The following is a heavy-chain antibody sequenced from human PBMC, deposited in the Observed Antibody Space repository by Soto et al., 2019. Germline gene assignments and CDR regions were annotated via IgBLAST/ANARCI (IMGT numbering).Heavy chain of an antibody. Sequence: QITLKESGPTLVKPTQTLTLTCTFSGFSLSTSGVGVGWIRQPPGKALEWLALIYWNDDTRYSPSLKSRLTINKDTSKNQVVLTMTNMDPVDTATDYCAHKRLSIADYDILTGPNWFDPWGQGTLVTVSS. CDR2: IYWNDDT. J-gene: IGHJ5*02. V-gene: IGHV2-5*01. D-gene: IGHD3-9*01. CDR3: AHKRLSIADYDILTGPNWFDP. CDR1: GFSLSTSGVG.